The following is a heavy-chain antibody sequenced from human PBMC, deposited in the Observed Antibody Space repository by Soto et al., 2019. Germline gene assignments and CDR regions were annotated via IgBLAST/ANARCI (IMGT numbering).Heavy chain of an antibody. CDR2: ISGSGGST. J-gene: IGHJ6*02. V-gene: IGHV3-23*01. CDR3: AKDGGGRCSSTSCYAEPGYYYYGMDV. CDR1: GFTFSSYA. Sequence: GGSLRLSCAASGFTFSSYAMSWVRQAPGKGLEWVSAISGSGGSTYYADSVKGRFTISRDNSKNTLYLQMNSLRAEDTAVYYCAKDGGGRCSSTSCYAEPGYYYYGMDVWGQGTTVTVS. D-gene: IGHD2-2*01.